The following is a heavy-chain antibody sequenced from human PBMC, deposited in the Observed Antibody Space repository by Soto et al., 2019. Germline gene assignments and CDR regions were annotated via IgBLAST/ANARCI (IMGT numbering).Heavy chain of an antibody. Sequence: PSETLSLTCTVSGGSISSYYWSWIRQPPGKGLEWIGHIYYSGSTSYNSSLKSRVTISVDTSKSQLSLKLSSVTAADTGTYYCAHRLTRYTWNYGLFDYWGQGTLVTVSS. CDR3: AHRLTRYTWNYGLFDY. CDR1: GGSISSYY. V-gene: IGHV4-59*01. J-gene: IGHJ4*02. CDR2: IYYSGST. D-gene: IGHD1-7*01.